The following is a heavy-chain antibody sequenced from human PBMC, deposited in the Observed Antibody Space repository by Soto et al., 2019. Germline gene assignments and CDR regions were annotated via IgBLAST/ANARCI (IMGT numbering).Heavy chain of an antibody. D-gene: IGHD5-12*01. Sequence: SETLSLTCTVSGGSISNYYWIWIRQPPGKGLEWIGYIYYTGSTNYNPSLKSRVTISVATSKKQFSLKLSSVTAADTALYYCARQRGYSGYETMFDYWGQGTLVTVSS. J-gene: IGHJ4*02. CDR2: IYYTGST. CDR3: ARQRGYSGYETMFDY. V-gene: IGHV4-59*08. CDR1: GGSISNYY.